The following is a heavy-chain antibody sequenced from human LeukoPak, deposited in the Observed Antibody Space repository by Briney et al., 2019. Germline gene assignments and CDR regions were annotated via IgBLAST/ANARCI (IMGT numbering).Heavy chain of an antibody. CDR1: GFTVSSNY. J-gene: IGHJ4*02. V-gene: IGHV3-53*01. Sequence: PGGSLRLSCAASGFTVSSNYMSWVRQAPGKGLEWVSVIYSGGSTYYADSVKGRFTISRDNSKNTLYLQMEDTAVYYCATLPYYYDSSGSYYFDYWGQGTLVTVSS. CDR2: IYSGGST. D-gene: IGHD3-22*01. CDR3: ATLPYYYDSSGSYYFDY.